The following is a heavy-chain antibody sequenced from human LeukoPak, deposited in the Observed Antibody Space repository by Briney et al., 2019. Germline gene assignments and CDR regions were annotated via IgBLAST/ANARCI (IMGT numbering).Heavy chain of an antibody. J-gene: IGHJ3*02. Sequence: SETLSLTCTVSGGSISIYYWSWIRQPPGKGLEWIGYINYSGSTNYNPSLKSRVTISVDTSENQFSLRLTSVTAADAAVCYCARDQSGGIYRYTFDIWGQGTRVTVSS. D-gene: IGHD2-15*01. CDR3: ARDQSGGIYRYTFDI. CDR2: INYSGST. CDR1: GGSISIYY. V-gene: IGHV4-59*01.